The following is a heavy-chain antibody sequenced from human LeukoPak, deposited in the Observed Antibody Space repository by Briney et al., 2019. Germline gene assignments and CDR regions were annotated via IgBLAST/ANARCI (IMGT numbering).Heavy chain of an antibody. D-gene: IGHD2-2*01. CDR2: IIPIFGTA. CDR1: GGTFSSYA. J-gene: IGHJ6*03. CDR3: ARGPLPAAMVYYYYYMDV. V-gene: IGHV1-69*13. Sequence: SVEVSCKASGGTFSSYAISWVRQAPGQGLEWMGGIIPIFGTANYAQKFQGRVTITADESTSTAYMELSSLRSEDTAVYYCARGPLPAAMVYYYYYMDVWGKGTTVTISS.